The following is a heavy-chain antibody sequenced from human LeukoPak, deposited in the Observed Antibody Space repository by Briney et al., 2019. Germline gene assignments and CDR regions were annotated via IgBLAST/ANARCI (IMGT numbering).Heavy chain of an antibody. D-gene: IGHD4-11*01. V-gene: IGHV4-39*07. CDR2: IYYSGST. CDR3: AREGYSNYGGFNAFDI. J-gene: IGHJ3*02. Sequence: ASETLSLTCTVSGGSISSSSYYWGWIRQPPGKGLEWIGSIYYSGSTYYNPSLKSRVTISVDTSKNQFSLKLSSVTASDTAVYYCAREGYSNYGGFNAFDIWGQGTMVTVSS. CDR1: GGSISSSSYY.